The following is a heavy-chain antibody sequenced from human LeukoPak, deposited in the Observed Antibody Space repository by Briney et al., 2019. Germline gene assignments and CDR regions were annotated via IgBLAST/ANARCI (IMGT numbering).Heavy chain of an antibody. CDR1: GYTFTSYD. CDR2: MNPNSGNT. CDR3: ARVGADYYYYHMDV. V-gene: IGHV1-8*01. Sequence: ASVKVSCKASGYTFTSYDINWVRQATGQGLEWMGWMNPNSGNTGYAQKFQGRVTMTRNTSISTAYMELSSLRSEDTAVYYCARVGADYYYYHMDVWGKGTTVTISS. J-gene: IGHJ6*03. D-gene: IGHD3-16*01.